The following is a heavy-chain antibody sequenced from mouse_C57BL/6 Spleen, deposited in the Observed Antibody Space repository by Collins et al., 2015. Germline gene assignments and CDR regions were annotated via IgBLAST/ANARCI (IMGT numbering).Heavy chain of an antibody. CDR2: IDPSDSYT. CDR1: GYTFTSYW. Sequence: QVQLQQPGAELVMPGASVKLSCKASGYTFTSYWMHWVKQRPGQGLEWIGEIDPSDSYTNCNQKFKGKSTLTVDKSSSTAYMQLSSLTSGDSAVYYCARGGGTTVVATNFDYWGQGTTLTVSS. J-gene: IGHJ2*01. CDR3: ARGGGTTVVATNFDY. D-gene: IGHD1-1*01. V-gene: IGHV1-69*01.